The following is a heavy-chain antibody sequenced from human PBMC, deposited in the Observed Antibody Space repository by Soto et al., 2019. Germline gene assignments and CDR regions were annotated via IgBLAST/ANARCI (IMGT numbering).Heavy chain of an antibody. CDR3: AGDPVPSDAGPVRFPVDS. Sequence: QVRLVQSGAEVKKPGASVTVSCRASGYAFTTYYLHWVRQAPGQGLEWLGIINPNWGSTTYSQYFLGRVTMTSDRSVYPVYMDLSVLTSEYTDMYFCAGDPVPSDAGPVRFPVDSWGQGTLVTISS. J-gene: IGHJ3*02. V-gene: IGHV1-46*01. CDR2: INPNWGST. D-gene: IGHD2-21*01. CDR1: GYAFTTYY.